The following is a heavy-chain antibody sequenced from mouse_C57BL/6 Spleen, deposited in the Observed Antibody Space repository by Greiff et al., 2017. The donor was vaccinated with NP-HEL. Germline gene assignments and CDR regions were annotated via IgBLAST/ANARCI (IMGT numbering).Heavy chain of an antibody. J-gene: IGHJ4*01. D-gene: IGHD1-1*01. CDR1: GYTFTSYW. CDR2: IHPNSGST. Sequence: QVQLQQPGAELVKPGASVKLSCKASGYTFTSYWMHWVKQRPGQGLEWIGMIHPNSGSTNYNEKFKSKATLTVDKSSSTAYMQLSSLTSEDSAVYDCASPFTTVVAYYAMDYWGQGTSVTVSS. V-gene: IGHV1-64*01. CDR3: ASPFTTVVAYYAMDY.